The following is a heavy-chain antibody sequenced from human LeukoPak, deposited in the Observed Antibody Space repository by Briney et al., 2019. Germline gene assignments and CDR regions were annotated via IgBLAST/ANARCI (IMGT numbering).Heavy chain of an antibody. V-gene: IGHV4-38-2*02. Sequence: SETLSLTCTVSDYSISSGYYWGWIQQPPGKGLEWIGSIYHSGSTYYNPSLKSRVTISVDTSKNQFSLKLSSVTAADTAVYYCAREPGYSSSSLYDYWGQGTLVTVSS. D-gene: IGHD6-6*01. CDR3: AREPGYSSSSLYDY. J-gene: IGHJ4*02. CDR1: DYSISSGYY. CDR2: IYHSGST.